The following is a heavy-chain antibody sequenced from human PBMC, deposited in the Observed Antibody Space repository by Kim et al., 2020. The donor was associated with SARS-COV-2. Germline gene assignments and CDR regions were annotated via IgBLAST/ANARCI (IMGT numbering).Heavy chain of an antibody. Sequence: RYSPSFQGQVTIAADKSISTAYLQWSSLKASDTAMYYCARQFARFRPFDYWGQGTLVTVSS. J-gene: IGHJ4*02. V-gene: IGHV5-51*01. D-gene: IGHD3-3*01. CDR3: ARQFARFRPFDY.